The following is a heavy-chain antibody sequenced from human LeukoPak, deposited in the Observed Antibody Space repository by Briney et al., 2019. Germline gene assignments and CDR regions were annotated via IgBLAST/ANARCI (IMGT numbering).Heavy chain of an antibody. Sequence: PGGSLRLSCAASGFTFITYAMTWVRQAPGTGLEWVSYVSPSSSSIYYADSVKGRSTISRDNAKNSLYLQMNSLRAEDTAVYYCARTNYYDSSGYSGDNWFDPWGQGTLVTVSS. CDR1: GFTFITYA. J-gene: IGHJ5*02. CDR3: ARTNYYDSSGYSGDNWFDP. V-gene: IGHV3-21*05. CDR2: VSPSSSSI. D-gene: IGHD3-22*01.